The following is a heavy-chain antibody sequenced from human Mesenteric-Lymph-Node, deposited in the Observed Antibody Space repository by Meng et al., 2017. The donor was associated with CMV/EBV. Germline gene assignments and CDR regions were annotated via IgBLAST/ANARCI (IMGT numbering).Heavy chain of an antibody. V-gene: IGHV4-34*01. CDR2: INHSGAA. J-gene: IGHJ4*02. CDR1: DGSFSAYY. CDR3: ARHVHTSLYFDD. D-gene: IGHD1-1*01. Sequence: CAGSDGSFSAYYWNWIRQHTGGRLERNGEINHSGAAAYNGAIKSRVVLSVDTSKSQFSMTLNSVTAADKAIYYCARHVHTSLYFDDWGQGSLVTVSS.